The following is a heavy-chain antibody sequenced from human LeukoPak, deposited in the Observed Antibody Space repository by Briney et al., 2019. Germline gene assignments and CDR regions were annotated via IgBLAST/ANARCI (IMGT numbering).Heavy chain of an antibody. J-gene: IGHJ4*02. V-gene: IGHV4-59*01. CDR3: ASYNNGWYGRYFDH. CDR1: GGSISSYY. D-gene: IGHD6-13*01. CDR2: IYYSGSS. Sequence: SETLSLTCTVSGGSISSYYWSWIRQPPGKGLEWIGYIYYSGSSDYNPSLKSRVTISVDTSKNQFSLKLSSVTAADTAVYYCASYNNGWYGRYFDHWGQGTLVTASS.